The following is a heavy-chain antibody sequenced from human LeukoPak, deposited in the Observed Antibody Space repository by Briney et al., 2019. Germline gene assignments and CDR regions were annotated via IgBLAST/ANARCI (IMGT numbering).Heavy chain of an antibody. D-gene: IGHD5-18*01. CDR3: ARVFGYTYGHADY. J-gene: IGHJ4*02. CDR2: FYSSWSA. CDR1: GGSINGYY. Sequence: SESLSLTCTVAGGSINGYYWCWMRQPPGKGLEWIGNFYSSWSANYNPTLKSRVTISIETSKNQLSLKLSTVTAADTAVYYCARVFGYTYGHADYWGQGTLVTVSS. V-gene: IGHV4-59*01.